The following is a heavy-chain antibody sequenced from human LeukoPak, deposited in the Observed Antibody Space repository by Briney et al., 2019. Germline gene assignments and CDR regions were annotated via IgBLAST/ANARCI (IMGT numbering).Heavy chain of an antibody. CDR2: ILNNGVST. Sequence: GGSLRLSCTASGFTFGTYAMTWVRQAPGMGLEWVSTILNNGVSTYHADSVKGRFTISRDNSRNTLHLQMYSLRAEDTAIYYCAKGGGRPLGDAFDVWGQGTMVTVSS. CDR1: GFTFGTYA. V-gene: IGHV3-23*01. J-gene: IGHJ3*01. CDR3: AKGGGRPLGDAFDV.